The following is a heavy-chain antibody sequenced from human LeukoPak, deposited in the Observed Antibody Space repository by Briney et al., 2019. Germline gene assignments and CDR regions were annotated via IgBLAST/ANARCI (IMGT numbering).Heavy chain of an antibody. J-gene: IGHJ4*02. V-gene: IGHV5-51*01. CDR3: VRHRNWNYDY. CDR2: IYLGDSDT. D-gene: IGHD1-1*01. Sequence: GESLKTSCKGSGDSFTTYWIGWVRQMPGRGLEWMGIIYLGDSDTRYSPSFQGQVTISADKSINTAYLQWSSLKASDTAMYYCVRHRNWNYDYWGQGTLVTVSS. CDR1: GDSFTTYW.